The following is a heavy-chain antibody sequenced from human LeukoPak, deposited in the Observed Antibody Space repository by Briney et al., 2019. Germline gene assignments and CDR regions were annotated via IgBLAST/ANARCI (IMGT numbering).Heavy chain of an antibody. CDR1: GFTFSSYW. D-gene: IGHD3-10*01. CDR2: INSDGSST. V-gene: IGHV3-74*01. J-gene: IGHJ5*02. Sequence: PGGSLRLSCAASGFTFSSYWMHWVRQVPGKGLVWVSRINSDGSSTSYADSVKGRFTISRDNAKNTLYLQMNSLRAEDTAVYYCARANYYGSGSYFDPWGQGTLVTVSS. CDR3: ARANYYGSGSYFDP.